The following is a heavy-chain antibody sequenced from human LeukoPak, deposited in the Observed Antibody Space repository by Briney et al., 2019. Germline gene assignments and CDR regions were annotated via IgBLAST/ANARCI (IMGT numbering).Heavy chain of an antibody. D-gene: IGHD3-3*01. CDR2: IYYSGST. CDR3: ARGPYYDFWSGDYYYYYYYYMDV. J-gene: IGHJ6*03. V-gene: IGHV4-59*01. Sequence: SETLSLTCPVSGDSISSYYWSWIRQPPGKGLEWIGYIYYSGSTNYNPSLKSRVTISVDTSKNQFSLKLSSVTAADTAVYYCARGPYYDFWSGDYYYYYYYYMDVWGKGTTVTVSS. CDR1: GDSISSYY.